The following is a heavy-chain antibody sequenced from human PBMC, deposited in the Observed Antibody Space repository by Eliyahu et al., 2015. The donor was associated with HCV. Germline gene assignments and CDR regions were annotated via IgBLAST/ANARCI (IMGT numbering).Heavy chain of an antibody. D-gene: IGHD3-10*01. Sequence: QLQLQESGPGLVKPSEPLSLTCTVSGGSXSSXSYYWGWIRQPPGKGLEWIGSIYYSGRTYYNPSLKSRVTISVDTSKNQFSLKLSSVSAADTAVYYCARGDVRFGVSVYWGQGTLVTVSS. CDR2: IYYSGRT. CDR3: ARGDVRFGVSVY. V-gene: IGHV4-39*07. CDR1: GGSXSSXSYY. J-gene: IGHJ4*02.